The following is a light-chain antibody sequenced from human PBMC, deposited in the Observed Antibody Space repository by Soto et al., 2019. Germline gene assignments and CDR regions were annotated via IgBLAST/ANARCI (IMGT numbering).Light chain of an antibody. CDR1: QSVTSN. CDR2: DAS. Sequence: EIVLTQSSATLSLSPGERATLSCRASQSVTSNALAWYQQKPGQAPRLLIYDASNRATGIPARFSGSGSGTDFTLTISSLEPEDFAVYYCQQRSNWPPTFGQGTKVDIK. J-gene: IGKJ1*01. V-gene: IGKV3-11*01. CDR3: QQRSNWPPT.